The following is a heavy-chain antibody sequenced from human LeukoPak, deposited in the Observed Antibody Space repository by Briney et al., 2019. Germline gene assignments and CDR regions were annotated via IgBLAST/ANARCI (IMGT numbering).Heavy chain of an antibody. V-gene: IGHV3-23*01. CDR1: GFISSGYA. Sequence: GGSLRLSCAASGFISSGYAMSWVRQAPGKGLEWVSSISASAGTTYYADSVKGRFTISRDNSKNTLDLQMNSLRAEDTGVYYCAKDPASYEYYFDYWGQGTLVTVSS. CDR2: ISASAGTT. J-gene: IGHJ4*02. D-gene: IGHD5-12*01. CDR3: AKDPASYEYYFDY.